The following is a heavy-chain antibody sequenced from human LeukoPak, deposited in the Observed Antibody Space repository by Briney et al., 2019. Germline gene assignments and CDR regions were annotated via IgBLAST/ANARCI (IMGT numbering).Heavy chain of an antibody. D-gene: IGHD7-27*01. CDR2: IYYSGST. CDR1: GGSISSSSYY. CDR3: ARALGIAFDY. Sequence: PSETLSLTCTVSGGSISSSSYYWGWIRQPPGKGLEWIGSIYYSGSTYYNPSLKSRVTISVDTSKNQFSLKLSSVTAADTAVYYCARALGIAFDYWGQGTLVTVSS. V-gene: IGHV4-39*07. J-gene: IGHJ4*02.